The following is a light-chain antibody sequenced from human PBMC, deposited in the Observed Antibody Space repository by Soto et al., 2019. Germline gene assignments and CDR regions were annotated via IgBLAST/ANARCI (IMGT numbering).Light chain of an antibody. CDR2: GAS. J-gene: IGKJ1*01. CDR3: QQYGSSPPWT. Sequence: EIVLTQSPGTLSLSPGERATLSCRASQSVSSNFFAWRQQKPGQAPSLLIYGASSRATGIPARLSGSRSGTNVTLTISRLEPEDDSVDYCQQYGSSPPWTFGQGTKVEIK. V-gene: IGKV3-20*01. CDR1: QSVSSNF.